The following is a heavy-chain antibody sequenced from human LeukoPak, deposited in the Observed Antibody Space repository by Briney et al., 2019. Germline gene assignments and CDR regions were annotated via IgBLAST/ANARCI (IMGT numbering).Heavy chain of an antibody. CDR2: IYYNGIT. D-gene: IGHD6-6*01. V-gene: IGHV4-39*07. Sequence: SETLSLTCTVSGGSISSYYWLWLRQPPGKGLEWIGSIYYNGITYYSLSLKSRVTISVDTSKSQCSLRLSSVTAADTAVYYCARASDSISKNRAFDIWGQGTMVTVSS. CDR3: ARASDSISKNRAFDI. J-gene: IGHJ3*02. CDR1: GGSISSYY.